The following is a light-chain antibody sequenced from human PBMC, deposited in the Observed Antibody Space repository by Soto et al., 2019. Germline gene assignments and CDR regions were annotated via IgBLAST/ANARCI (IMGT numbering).Light chain of an antibody. V-gene: IGKV3-20*01. CDR3: QQYGTAPLS. J-gene: IGKJ4*01. Sequence: EIVLTQSPGTLSLSPGERATLSCRASQTIRGDFLAWYQQRPGQSPRLLISAASNRATGIPDRFSASGSGTEFTLTIRGLETEDFAVYYCQQYGTAPLSFGGGTKVDI. CDR1: QTIRGDF. CDR2: AAS.